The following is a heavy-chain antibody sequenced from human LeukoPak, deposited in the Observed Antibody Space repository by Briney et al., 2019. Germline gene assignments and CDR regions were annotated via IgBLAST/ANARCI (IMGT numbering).Heavy chain of an antibody. V-gene: IGHV3-23*01. CDR1: GFTFSSYA. CDR2: ISGSGGST. D-gene: IGHD6-13*01. CDR3: AKQAAAGRGVPYNWFDP. J-gene: IGHJ5*02. Sequence: GGSLRLSCAASGFTFSSYAMSWVRQAPGKGLEWVSAISGSGGSTYYADSVKGRFTISRDNSKNTLYLQMNSLRAEDTAVYYCAKQAAAGRGVPYNWFDPWGQGTLVTVSS.